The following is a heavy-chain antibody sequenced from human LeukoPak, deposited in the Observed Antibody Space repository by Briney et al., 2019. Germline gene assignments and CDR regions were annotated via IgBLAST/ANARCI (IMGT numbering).Heavy chain of an antibody. CDR1: GGSFSGYY. D-gene: IGHD6-13*01. J-gene: IGHJ3*02. CDR3: ARGHSSSWYGAFDI. V-gene: IGHV4-34*01. CDR2: INHSGST. Sequence: SETLSLTCAVYGGSFSGYYWSWIRQPPGKGLEWIGEINHSGSTNYNPSLKSRVTISVDTSKNQFPLKLSSVTAADTAVYYCARGHSSSWYGAFDIWGQGTMVTVSS.